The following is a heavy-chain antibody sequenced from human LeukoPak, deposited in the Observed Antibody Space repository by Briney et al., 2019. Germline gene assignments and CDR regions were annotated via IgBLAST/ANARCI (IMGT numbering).Heavy chain of an antibody. V-gene: IGHV3-48*01. J-gene: IGHJ3*02. CDR2: ISSSSRTI. Sequence: GGSLRLSCAASGFTFSSYSMNWVRQAPGKGLEWVSYISSSSRTIYYADSVKGRFTISRDNAKNSLYLQMNSLRAEDTAVYYCARDVLRYFDWLHDAFDIWGQGTMVTVSS. CDR1: GFTFSSYS. CDR3: ARDVLRYFDWLHDAFDI. D-gene: IGHD3-9*01.